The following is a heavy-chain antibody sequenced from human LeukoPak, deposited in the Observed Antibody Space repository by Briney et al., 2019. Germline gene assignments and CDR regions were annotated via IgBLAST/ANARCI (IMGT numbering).Heavy chain of an antibody. CDR2: ISYDGSNK. CDR3: ARDLTRVREYYYYGMDV. V-gene: IGHV3-30*04. D-gene: IGHD3-10*01. CDR1: GFTFSSYD. Sequence: AGSLRLSCAASGFTFSSYDMHWVRQAPGKGLEWMAVISYDGSNKYYADSVKGRFTISRDNSKNTLYLQMNSLRAEDTAVYYCARDLTRVREYYYYGMDVWGKGTTVTVSS. J-gene: IGHJ6*04.